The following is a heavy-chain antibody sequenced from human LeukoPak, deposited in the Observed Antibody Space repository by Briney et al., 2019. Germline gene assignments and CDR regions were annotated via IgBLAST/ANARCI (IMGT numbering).Heavy chain of an antibody. CDR3: ARRPAYYFDY. Sequence: SETLSLTCAVYGGSFSGYYWSWIRQPPGKGLEWIGEINHSGSTNYNPSLKSRVTISVDTSKNQFSLKLSSVTAADTAVYYCARRPAYYFDYWDQGTLVTVSS. D-gene: IGHD6-6*01. V-gene: IGHV4-34*01. J-gene: IGHJ4*02. CDR2: INHSGST. CDR1: GGSFSGYY.